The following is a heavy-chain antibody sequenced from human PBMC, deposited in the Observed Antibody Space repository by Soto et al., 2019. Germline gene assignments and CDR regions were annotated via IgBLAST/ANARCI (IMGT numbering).Heavy chain of an antibody. CDR3: ARQYDILTGYYLEVGY. J-gene: IGHJ4*02. V-gene: IGHV1-18*01. Sequence: QVQLVQSGAEVKKPGASVKVSCKASGYTFTSYGISWVRQAPGQGLEWMGWISAYSGNTNYAQNLQGRVTMTTDTSTSTAYMELRSRRSDDTALYYCARQYDILTGYYLEVGYWGQGTLVTVSS. CDR1: GYTFTSYG. CDR2: ISAYSGNT. D-gene: IGHD3-9*01.